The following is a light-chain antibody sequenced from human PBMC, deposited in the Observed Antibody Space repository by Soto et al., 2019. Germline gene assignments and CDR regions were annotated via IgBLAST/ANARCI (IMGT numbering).Light chain of an antibody. CDR1: NSDVGGYNY. CDR3: CSYVDTDTWV. J-gene: IGLJ3*02. CDR2: GVS. Sequence: QSVLTQPRSVSGSPGQSVTISCTGTNSDVGGYNYVSWYQQYPGKAPKLMISGVSERPSGVPDRFSGSKSGNTASLTLSGLQAEAEADYYCCSYVDTDTWVFGGGTKLTVL. V-gene: IGLV2-11*01.